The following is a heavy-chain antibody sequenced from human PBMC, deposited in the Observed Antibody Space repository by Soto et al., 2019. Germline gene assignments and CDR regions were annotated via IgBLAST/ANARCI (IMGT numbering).Heavy chain of an antibody. V-gene: IGHV4-39*01. D-gene: IGHD2-2*01. CDR3: ARGRSVVVPAASVYFDY. Sequence: QLQLQESGPGLVKPSETLSLTCTVSGGSISSSSYYWGWIRQPPGKGLEWIGSIYYSGSTYYNPSLKSRVTISVDTSKNQFSLKLSSVTAADTAVYYCARGRSVVVPAASVYFDYWGQGTLVTVSS. CDR1: GGSISSSSYY. J-gene: IGHJ4*02. CDR2: IYYSGST.